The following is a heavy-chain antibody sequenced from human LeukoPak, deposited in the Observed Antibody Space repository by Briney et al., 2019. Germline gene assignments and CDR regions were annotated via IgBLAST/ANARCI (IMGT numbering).Heavy chain of an antibody. CDR3: ARDVHRGSYFDY. CDR1: GFTFSSYE. J-gene: IGHJ4*02. D-gene: IGHD3-10*01. CDR2: ISSSGSTI. Sequence: GGSLRLSCAASGFTFSSYEMNWVRQARGKWLEWVSYISSSGSTIYYADSVKGRFTISRDNAKNSLYLQMNSLRAEDTAVYYCARDVHRGSYFDYWGQGTLVTVSS. V-gene: IGHV3-48*03.